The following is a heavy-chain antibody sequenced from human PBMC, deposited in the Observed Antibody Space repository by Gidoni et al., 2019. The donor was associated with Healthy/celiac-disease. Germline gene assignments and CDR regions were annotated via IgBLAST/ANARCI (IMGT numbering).Heavy chain of an antibody. Sequence: QVQLQQWGAGLLKPSETLSLTCAVYGGSFSGYYWSWIRQPPGKGLEWIGEINHSGSTNYNPSLKSRVTISVDTSKNQFSLKLSSVTAADTAVYYCARYSSGWYTFGYWGQGTLVTVSS. J-gene: IGHJ4*02. CDR2: INHSGST. D-gene: IGHD6-19*01. CDR1: GGSFSGYY. CDR3: ARYSSGWYTFGY. V-gene: IGHV4-34*01.